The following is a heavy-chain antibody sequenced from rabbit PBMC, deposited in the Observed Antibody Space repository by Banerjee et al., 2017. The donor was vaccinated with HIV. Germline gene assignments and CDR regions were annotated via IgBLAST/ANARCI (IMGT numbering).Heavy chain of an antibody. Sequence: QEQLVESGGGLVQPEGSLTLTCKASGSDISSYKMQWVRQAPGKGLEWIACINTSSGNTVYASGAKGRFTFSKTSSTTVTLQMTSLTAADTATYFCARDLAGVIGWNFGLWGPGTL. CDR3: ARDLAGVIGWNFGL. J-gene: IGHJ4*01. CDR1: GSDISSYK. V-gene: IGHV1S45*01. D-gene: IGHD4-1*01. CDR2: INTSSGNT.